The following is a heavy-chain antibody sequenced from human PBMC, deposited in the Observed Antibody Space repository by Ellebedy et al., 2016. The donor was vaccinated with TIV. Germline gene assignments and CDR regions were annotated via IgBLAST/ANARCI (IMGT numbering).Heavy chain of an antibody. Sequence: GESLKISCAASGFTFDEYVMSWVRQAPGKGLEWVANIKQDGSEIYYMDSVKGRFSISRDNAKNSLYLQMNSLRAEDTAVYFCARDLYSSEGMDVWGQGTTVTVSS. CDR3: ARDLYSSEGMDV. V-gene: IGHV3-7*01. D-gene: IGHD6-19*01. J-gene: IGHJ6*02. CDR2: IKQDGSEI. CDR1: GFTFDEYV.